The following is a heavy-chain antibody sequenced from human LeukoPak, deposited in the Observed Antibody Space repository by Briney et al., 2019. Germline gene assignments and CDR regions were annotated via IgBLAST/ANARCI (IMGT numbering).Heavy chain of an antibody. CDR1: GYTCTGYY. CDR2: INPNSGGT. D-gene: IGHD1-1*01. J-gene: IGHJ5*02. V-gene: IGHV1-2*02. Sequence: ASVKVSCKDSGYTCTGYYMRWVRQAPGQGLEWMGWINPNSGGTNYAQKFQGRVTMTRDTSISTAYMELSRLRSDDTAVYYCASLANGGWFDPWGQGTLVTVSS. CDR3: ASLANGGWFDP.